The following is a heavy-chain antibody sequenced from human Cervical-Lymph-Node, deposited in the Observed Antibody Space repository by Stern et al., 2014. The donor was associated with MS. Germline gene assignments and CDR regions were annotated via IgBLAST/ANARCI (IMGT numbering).Heavy chain of an antibody. Sequence: QMQLVQYGAEVTKPGYSVKVSCKASGGTFSKFPSSWVRQAPGQGLEWMGGIFPVFGTPTYAQEFRGRVTITADVSTSTVYMELSSLRSDDTAVYYCALSSETSDRWYSLGYDLWGQGTLVTVSS. CDR2: IFPVFGTP. CDR3: ALSSETSDRWYSLGYDL. V-gene: IGHV1-69*01. J-gene: IGHJ5*02. D-gene: IGHD6-13*01. CDR1: GGTFSKFP.